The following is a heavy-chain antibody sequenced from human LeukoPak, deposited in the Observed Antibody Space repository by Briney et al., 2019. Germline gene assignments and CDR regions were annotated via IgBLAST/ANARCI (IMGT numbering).Heavy chain of an antibody. CDR1: GYTFTGYY. Sequence: GASVKVSCKASGYTFTGYYMHWVRQAPGQGLEWMGWINPNSGGTNTAQKFQGRVTMTRDTSISTAYMELSRLGSDDTAVYYCARVGPYGDGEAFDIWGQGTMVTVSS. CDR3: ARVGPYGDGEAFDI. V-gene: IGHV1-2*02. CDR2: INPNSGGT. D-gene: IGHD4-17*01. J-gene: IGHJ3*02.